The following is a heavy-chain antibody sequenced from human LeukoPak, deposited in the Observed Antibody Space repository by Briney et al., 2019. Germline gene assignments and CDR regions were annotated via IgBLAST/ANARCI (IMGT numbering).Heavy chain of an antibody. CDR3: ARDRYGSSSPFDY. V-gene: IGHV3-33*07. CDR2: IWYDGSKT. D-gene: IGHD6-6*01. Sequence: GGSLRLSCVASGFTFGKYWMSWVRQAPGKGLEWVAVIWYDGSKTYHADSVKGRFTISRDSSKNTLYLQMNSLRAEDTAVYYCARDRYGSSSPFDYWGQGTLVTVSS. J-gene: IGHJ4*02. CDR1: GFTFGKYW.